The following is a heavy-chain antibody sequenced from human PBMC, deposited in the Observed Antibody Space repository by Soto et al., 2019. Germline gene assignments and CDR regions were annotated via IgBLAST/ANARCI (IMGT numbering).Heavy chain of an antibody. Sequence: GGSLRLSCAASGFTFSSYGMHWVRQAPGKGLEWVAAIWYDGSNKYYADSVKGRFTISRDNSKNTLYLQMNSLRAEDTAVYYCARDPRLRFLEWSHYYYYMDVWGKGTTVTVSS. CDR3: ARDPRLRFLEWSHYYYYMDV. D-gene: IGHD3-3*01. CDR1: GFTFSSYG. CDR2: IWYDGSNK. J-gene: IGHJ6*03. V-gene: IGHV3-33*01.